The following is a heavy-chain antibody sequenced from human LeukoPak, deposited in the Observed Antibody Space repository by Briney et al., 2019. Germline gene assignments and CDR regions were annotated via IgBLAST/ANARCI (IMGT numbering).Heavy chain of an antibody. D-gene: IGHD3-22*01. CDR3: ARQSSPLHYYDSSGAFDY. CDR2: IYYSGST. CDR1: GGSISSSSYY. V-gene: IGHV4-39*01. Sequence: SETLSLTCTVSGGSISSSSYYWGWIRQPPGKGLEWIGSIYYSGSTYYNPSLKSRVTISVDTSKNQFSLKLSSVTAADTAVYYCARQSSPLHYYDSSGAFDYWGQGTLVTVSS. J-gene: IGHJ4*02.